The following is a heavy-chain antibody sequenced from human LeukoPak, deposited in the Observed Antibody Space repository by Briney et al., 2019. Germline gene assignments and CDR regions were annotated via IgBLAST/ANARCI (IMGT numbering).Heavy chain of an antibody. CDR2: ISSSSSYI. Sequence: PGGSLRLSCAASGFTFSSYSMNWVRQAPGKGLEWGSYISSSSSYIFYADSVKRRFTISRDNAKNSLYLEMNSLRAEDTAVYYCARDRYGDPLNWFDPWGQGTLVTVSS. J-gene: IGHJ5*02. CDR3: ARDRYGDPLNWFDP. D-gene: IGHD4-17*01. CDR1: GFTFSSYS. V-gene: IGHV3-21*01.